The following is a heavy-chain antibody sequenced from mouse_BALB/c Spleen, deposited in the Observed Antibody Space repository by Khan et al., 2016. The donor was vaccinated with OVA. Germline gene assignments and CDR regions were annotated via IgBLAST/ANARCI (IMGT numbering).Heavy chain of an antibody. CDR1: GSSLNSYG. CDR3: ARPELSGSPAWFAY. Sequence: VELVESGPGLVAPSQSLSITCTVSGSSLNSYGVSWVRQPPGKGLEWLGVIWGDGSTNYHSALISRLSISKDNSKSQVFLKVNSLQTDDTATYYCARPELSGSPAWFAYWGQGTLVTVSA. D-gene: IGHD1-1*01. V-gene: IGHV2-3*01. CDR2: IWGDGST. J-gene: IGHJ3*01.